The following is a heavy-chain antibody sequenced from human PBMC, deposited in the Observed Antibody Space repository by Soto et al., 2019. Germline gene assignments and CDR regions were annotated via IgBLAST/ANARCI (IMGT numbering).Heavy chain of an antibody. CDR1: GYTFTSCY. J-gene: IGHJ6*02. CDR2: INPSGGST. V-gene: IGHV1-46*01. Sequence: ASVKVSFKASGYTFTSCYIHWVRQAPGQGLEWMGIINPSGGSTSYAQKFQGRVTMTRDTSTSTVYMELSSLRSEDTAVYYCARALDSGSYYKYYYGMDVWGQGTTVTVSS. CDR3: ARALDSGSYYKYYYGMDV. D-gene: IGHD1-26*01.